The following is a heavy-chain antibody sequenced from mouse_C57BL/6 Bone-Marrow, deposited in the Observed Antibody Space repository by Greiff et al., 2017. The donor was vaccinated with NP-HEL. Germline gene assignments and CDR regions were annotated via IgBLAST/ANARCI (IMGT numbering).Heavy chain of an antibody. D-gene: IGHD1-1*02. CDR2: IDPSDSYT. V-gene: IGHV1-69*01. J-gene: IGHJ3*01. Sequence: QVQLQQPGAELVMPGASVKLSCKASGYTFTSYWMHWVKQRPGQGLEWIGEIDPSDSYTNYNQKFKGKSTLTVDKSSSTAYMQLSSLTSEDSAVYYCALLWEGAYWGQGTLVTVSA. CDR1: GYTFTSYW. CDR3: ALLWEGAY.